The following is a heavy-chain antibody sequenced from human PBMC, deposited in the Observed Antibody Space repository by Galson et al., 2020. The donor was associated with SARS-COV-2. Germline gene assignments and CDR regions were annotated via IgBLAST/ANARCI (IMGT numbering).Heavy chain of an antibody. CDR3: ARSYDYFATGFDP. CDR1: GYTFTNYE. Sequence: ASVKVSCKASGYTFTNYEINWVRQATGQGLEWMGWMNPNSGNTGYAQKFQGRVTMTRTTSISTAYMELNSLTSEDTAVYYCARSYDYFATGFDPWGQGTLVTVSS. D-gene: IGHD5-12*01. V-gene: IGHV1-8*01. CDR2: MNPNSGNT. J-gene: IGHJ5*02.